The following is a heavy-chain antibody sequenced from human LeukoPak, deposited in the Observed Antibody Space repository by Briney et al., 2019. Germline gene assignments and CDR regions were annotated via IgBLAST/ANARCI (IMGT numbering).Heavy chain of an antibody. J-gene: IGHJ4*02. CDR2: ISGSGSTI. Sequence: QPGGSLRLSCAASGFTFSSYGMNWVPQAPGKGLEWVSYISGSGSTIYYADSVKGRFTISRDNAKNSLYLQMNSLRAEDTAVYYCARERNRISGIYFDYWGQGTLVTVSS. CDR1: GFTFSSYG. CDR3: ARERNRISGIYFDY. V-gene: IGHV3-48*03. D-gene: IGHD1-14*01.